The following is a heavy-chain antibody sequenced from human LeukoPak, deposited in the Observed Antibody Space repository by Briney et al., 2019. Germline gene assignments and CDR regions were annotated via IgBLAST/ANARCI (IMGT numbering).Heavy chain of an antibody. CDR3: AREARGWAIVGASFDY. V-gene: IGHV1-69*13. Sequence: ASVKVSCKASGGTFSSYAISWVRQAPGQGLEWMGGIIPIFGTANYAQKFQGRVTITADESTSTAYMELSSLRSEDTAVYYCAREARGWAIVGASFDYWGQGTLVTVSS. J-gene: IGHJ4*02. CDR1: GGTFSSYA. D-gene: IGHD1-26*01. CDR2: IIPIFGTA.